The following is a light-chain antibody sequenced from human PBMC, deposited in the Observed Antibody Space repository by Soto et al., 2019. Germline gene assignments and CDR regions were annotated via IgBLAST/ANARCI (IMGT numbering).Light chain of an antibody. Sequence: QSALTQPPSASGSLGQSVTISCTGTSSDVGGYNYVSWHQQHPGKAPKLMIYEVTKRPSGVPDRFSGSKSGNTASLTVSGLQEEDEADYYCSSFAGGGNPVLFGGGTQLTVL. CDR1: SSDVGGYNY. V-gene: IGLV2-8*01. CDR2: EVT. CDR3: SSFAGGGNPVL. J-gene: IGLJ2*01.